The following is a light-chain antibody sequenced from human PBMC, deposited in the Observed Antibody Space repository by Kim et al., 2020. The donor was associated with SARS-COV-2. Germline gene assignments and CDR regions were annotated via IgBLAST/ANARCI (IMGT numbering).Light chain of an antibody. CDR2: DAS. CDR1: QRISSW. Sequence: RSDPVGARVPITFRASQRISSWLAWYQQKPGKAPKLLIYDASSLESGVPSRFSGSGSGTEFTLTISSLQPDDFATYYCQQYNRWTFGQGTKVDIK. CDR3: QQYNRWT. J-gene: IGKJ1*01. V-gene: IGKV1-5*01.